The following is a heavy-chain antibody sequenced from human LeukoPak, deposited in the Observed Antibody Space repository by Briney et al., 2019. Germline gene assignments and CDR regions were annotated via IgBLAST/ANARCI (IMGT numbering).Heavy chain of an antibody. CDR1: GGSISSGGYY. CDR3: ARESAMIVVAGDAFDI. Sequence: SQTPSLTCTVSGGSISSGGYYWSWIRQHPGKGLEWIGYIYYSGSTYYNPSLKSRVTISVDTSKNQFSLKLSSVTAADTAVYYCARESAMIVVAGDAFDIWGQGTMVTVSS. CDR2: IYYSGST. D-gene: IGHD3-22*01. V-gene: IGHV4-31*03. J-gene: IGHJ3*02.